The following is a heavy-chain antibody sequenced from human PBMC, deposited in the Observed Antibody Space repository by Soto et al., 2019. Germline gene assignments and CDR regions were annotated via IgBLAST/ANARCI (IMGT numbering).Heavy chain of an antibody. Sequence: EVQLVESGGGLVQPGGSLRLSCAASGFTLSDHYMDWVRQAPGKGLEWVGRTRNKANSHTTEYAASVKGRFTISRDDSKYSLYLQMNSLKVEDTAVYYCARATTVTDYWGQGALVTVSS. V-gene: IGHV3-72*01. CDR1: GFTLSDHY. D-gene: IGHD4-17*01. J-gene: IGHJ4*02. CDR2: TRNKANSHTT. CDR3: ARATTVTDY.